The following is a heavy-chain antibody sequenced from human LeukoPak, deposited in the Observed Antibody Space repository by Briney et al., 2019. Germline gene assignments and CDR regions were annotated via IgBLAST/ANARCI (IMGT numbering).Heavy chain of an antibody. CDR1: GFTFSSYD. J-gene: IGHJ6*02. CDR2: IGTAGDT. CDR3: ARVHTYYYGMDV. V-gene: IGHV3-13*01. Sequence: GGSLRLSCAASGFTFSSYDMHWVRQATGKGLEWVSAIGTAGDTYYPGSVKGRFTISRENAKNSLYLQMKSLRAGDTAVYYCARVHTYYYGMDVWGQGTTVTVSS. D-gene: IGHD3-16*01.